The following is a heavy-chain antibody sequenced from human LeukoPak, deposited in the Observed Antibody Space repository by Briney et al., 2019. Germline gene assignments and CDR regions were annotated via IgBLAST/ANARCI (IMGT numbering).Heavy chain of an antibody. CDR2: INHSGST. Sequence: SETLSLTCAVYGGSFSGYYWSWIRQPPGKGLEWIGEINHSGSTNYNPYLKSRVTISVDTSKNQFSLKLSSVTAADTAVYYCARGQSVRPWELRYQYYFDYWGQGTLVTVSS. V-gene: IGHV4-34*01. J-gene: IGHJ4*02. CDR3: ARGQSVRPWELRYQYYFDY. D-gene: IGHD1-26*01. CDR1: GGSFSGYY.